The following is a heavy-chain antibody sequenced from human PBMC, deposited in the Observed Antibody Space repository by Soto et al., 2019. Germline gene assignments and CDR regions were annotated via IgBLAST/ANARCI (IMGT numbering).Heavy chain of an antibody. CDR1: GFTFSSYS. D-gene: IGHD3-22*01. CDR3: ARVNYDSSGPNWFDP. CDR2: ISSSSSTI. J-gene: IGHJ5*02. Sequence: GGSLRLSCAASGFTFSSYSMNWVRQAPGKGLEWVSYISSSSSTIYYADSVKGRFTISRDNAKNSLYLQMNSLRDKDTAVYYCARVNYDSSGPNWFDPWGQGTLVTVSS. V-gene: IGHV3-48*02.